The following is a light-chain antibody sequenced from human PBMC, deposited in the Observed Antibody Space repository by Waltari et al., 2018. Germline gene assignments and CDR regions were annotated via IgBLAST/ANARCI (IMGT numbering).Light chain of an antibody. CDR2: GAS. Sequence: EIVMTQSPATLSVSPGERATLSSRASQSISSNLAWYQQKPGQAPRLLISGASTRATGVPARFSGSGSGTEFTLTITSLQSEESAVYYCQQYNNWPYTFGQGTKLEIK. J-gene: IGKJ2*01. V-gene: IGKV3-15*01. CDR3: QQYNNWPYT. CDR1: QSISSN.